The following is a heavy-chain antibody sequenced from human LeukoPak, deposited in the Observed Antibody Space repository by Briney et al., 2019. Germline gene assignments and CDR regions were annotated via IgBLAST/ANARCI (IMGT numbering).Heavy chain of an antibody. Sequence: ASVKVSCKTSGYTFTGYYMHWVRQAPGQGLEWMGWINPNSGGTNYAQKFQGRVTMTRDTSISTAYMELSRLRSDDTAVYYCARGEDTAMATVNYWGQGTLVTVSS. D-gene: IGHD5-18*01. V-gene: IGHV1-2*02. CDR2: INPNSGGT. CDR3: ARGEDTAMATVNY. CDR1: GYTFTGYY. J-gene: IGHJ4*02.